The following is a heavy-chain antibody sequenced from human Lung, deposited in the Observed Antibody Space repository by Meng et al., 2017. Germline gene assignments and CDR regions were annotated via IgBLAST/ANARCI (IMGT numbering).Heavy chain of an antibody. CDR3: ARDLKPEGIATEYLDY. CDR1: GYTFIRHG. CDR2: ISVHNGNT. Sequence: QFQVVQSGAEVRNSGASWKVCCMTLGYTFIRHGITWVRQAPGQGLEWMGWISVHNGNTNYAEKFQGRVTMTTDTSTNTAYMELRSLTSDDTAVYYCARDLKPEGIATEYLDYWGQGTLVTVSS. J-gene: IGHJ4*02. D-gene: IGHD6-13*01. V-gene: IGHV1-18*01.